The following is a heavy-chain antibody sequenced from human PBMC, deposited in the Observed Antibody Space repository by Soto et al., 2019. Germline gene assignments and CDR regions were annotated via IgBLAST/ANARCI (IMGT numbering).Heavy chain of an antibody. CDR3: AREGFRIQPWPTWGGGWFDP. Sequence: QVQLVQSGAEVKKPGASVKVSCKASGYTFTSYGISWVRQAPGQGLEWMGWISAYNGNTNYAQKLQGRVTMTTDTSTSTAYMELRSLRSDDTAVYYCAREGFRIQPWPTWGGGWFDPWGQGTLVTVSS. J-gene: IGHJ5*02. CDR1: GYTFTSYG. V-gene: IGHV1-18*04. D-gene: IGHD5-18*01. CDR2: ISAYNGNT.